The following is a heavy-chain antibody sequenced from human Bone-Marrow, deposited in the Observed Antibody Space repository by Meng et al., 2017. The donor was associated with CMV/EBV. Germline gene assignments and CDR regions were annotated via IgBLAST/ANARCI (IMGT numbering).Heavy chain of an antibody. J-gene: IGHJ4*02. CDR3: ARGTIPSFNY. Sequence: SETLSLTCTVSGGSISSYYWSWIRQPPGKGLEWIGDIYDSGSTNYNPSLKSRVTISVDTSKNQFSLKLSSVTAADTAVYYCARGTIPSFNYWGQGTLVTVSS. V-gene: IGHV4-59*12. CDR2: IYDSGST. D-gene: IGHD3-3*01. CDR1: GGSISSYY.